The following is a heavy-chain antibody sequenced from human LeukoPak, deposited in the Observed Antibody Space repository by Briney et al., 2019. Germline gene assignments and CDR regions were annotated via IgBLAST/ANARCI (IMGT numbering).Heavy chain of an antibody. Sequence: GRSLRLSCAASGFTFSNYGMHWVRQAPGKGLEWVAVISKDGSNKYYADSVKGRFTISRDNAKNSLYLQMNSLRAEDTAVYYCARVTRSLYYFDYWGQGTLVTVSS. CDR3: ARVTRSLYYFDY. J-gene: IGHJ4*02. D-gene: IGHD1-26*01. V-gene: IGHV3-30*03. CDR1: GFTFSNYG. CDR2: ISKDGSNK.